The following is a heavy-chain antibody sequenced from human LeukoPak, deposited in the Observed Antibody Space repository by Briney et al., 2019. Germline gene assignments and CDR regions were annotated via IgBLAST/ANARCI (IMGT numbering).Heavy chain of an antibody. D-gene: IGHD5-24*01. CDR3: ASSDGYNYHAFDI. J-gene: IGHJ3*02. Sequence: GGSLRLSCAASGFTFSSYAMHWVRQAPGKGLEYVSAISSNGGSTYYANSVKGRFTISRDNAKNSLYLQMNSLRAEDTAVYYCASSDGYNYHAFDIWGQGTMVTVSS. CDR2: ISSNGGST. V-gene: IGHV3-64*01. CDR1: GFTFSSYA.